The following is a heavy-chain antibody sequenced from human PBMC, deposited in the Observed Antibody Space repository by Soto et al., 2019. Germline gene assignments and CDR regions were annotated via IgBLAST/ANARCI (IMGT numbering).Heavy chain of an antibody. Sequence: EVQLLESGGGLVQPGGSLRLSCGASGFTFRTYVMSWVRQAPGKGLEWVSGIGGSGESTYYADSVKGRFTISRDNSKNTLSLQMNNLRAEDTAIYYCARGSVVSGWYWHYWGQGTLVTVSS. J-gene: IGHJ4*02. CDR2: IGGSGEST. V-gene: IGHV3-23*01. D-gene: IGHD6-19*01. CDR1: GFTFRTYV. CDR3: ARGSVVSGWYWHY.